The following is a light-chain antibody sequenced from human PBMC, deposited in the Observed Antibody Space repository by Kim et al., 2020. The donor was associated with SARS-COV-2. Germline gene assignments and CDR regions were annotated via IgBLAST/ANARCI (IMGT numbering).Light chain of an antibody. CDR3: ESRDNSGVHVL. CDR1: SLRNYY. Sequence: SSELTQDPAVSVALGQTVRITCQGDSLRNYYATWYHQKPGQAPVHVIYGQNRRPSGIPDRFSGSRSGNTASLTITGAHAEEEGDYYCESRDNSGVHVLFGGGTQLTVL. CDR2: GQN. J-gene: IGLJ2*01. V-gene: IGLV3-19*01.